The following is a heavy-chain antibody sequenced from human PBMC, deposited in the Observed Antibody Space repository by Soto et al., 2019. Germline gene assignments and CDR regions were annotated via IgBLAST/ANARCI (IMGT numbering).Heavy chain of an antibody. J-gene: IGHJ4*02. V-gene: IGHV1-2*02. CDR3: ARGRPQHCGGDCGYYFDY. CDR2: INPNSGGT. CDR1: GYTFTGYY. Sequence: ASVKVSCKASGYTFTGYYMHWVRQAPGQGLEWMGWINPNSGGTNYAQKFQGRVTMTRDTSISTAYMELSRLRSDDTAVYYCARGRPQHCGGDCGYYFDYWGQGTLVTVSS. D-gene: IGHD2-21*02.